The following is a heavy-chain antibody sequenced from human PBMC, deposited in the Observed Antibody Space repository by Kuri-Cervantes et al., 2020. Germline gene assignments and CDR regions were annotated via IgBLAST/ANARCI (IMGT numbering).Heavy chain of an antibody. V-gene: IGHV3-13*01. J-gene: IGHJ6*02. CDR3: ARVGFGIRYHYYGMDV. CDR1: GFTFSSYD. CDR2: IGTAGDT. D-gene: IGHD2-15*01. Sequence: GESLKISCAASGFTFSSYDMHWVRQATGKGLEWVSAIGTAGDTYYPGSVKGRFTISRDNSKNTLYLQMNSLRAEDTAVYYCARVGFGIRYHYYGMDVWGQGTTVPSP.